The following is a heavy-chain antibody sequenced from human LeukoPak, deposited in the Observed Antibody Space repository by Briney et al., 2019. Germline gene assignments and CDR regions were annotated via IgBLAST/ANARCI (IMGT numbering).Heavy chain of an antibody. CDR2: ISSSGSTI. V-gene: IGHV3-48*03. CDR3: ARERYSSSWGGFDY. Sequence: GGSLRLSCAASGFTFSSYEMNWVRQAPGKGLEWVSYISSSGSTIYYADSVKGRFTISRDNAKNSLYLQMNSLRAEDTAVYYCARERYSSSWGGFDYWGQGTLVTVSS. D-gene: IGHD6-13*01. CDR1: GFTFSSYE. J-gene: IGHJ4*02.